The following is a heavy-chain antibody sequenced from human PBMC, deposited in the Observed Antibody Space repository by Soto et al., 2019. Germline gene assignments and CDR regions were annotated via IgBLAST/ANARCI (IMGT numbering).Heavy chain of an antibody. D-gene: IGHD1-7*01. Sequence: GGSLRLSCAASGFSFTHYRIHWVRQVPGKGLEWVCRVNADGSSTNYAGFAKGRFTISRDNSKNTAYLEMNNLRVDDTALYYCAKAGDWNYVFDFWGQGTSVTVSS. CDR1: GFSFTHYR. CDR2: VNADGSST. V-gene: IGHV3-74*01. CDR3: AKAGDWNYVFDF. J-gene: IGHJ4*02.